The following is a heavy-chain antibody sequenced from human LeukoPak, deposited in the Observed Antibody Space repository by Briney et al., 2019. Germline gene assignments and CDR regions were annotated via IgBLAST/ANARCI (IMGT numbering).Heavy chain of an antibody. CDR1: GGTFSSYD. D-gene: IGHD6-19*01. V-gene: IGHV1-69*13. CDR3: ARDYSQTSVE. Sequence: SVKVSCKASGGTFSSYDISWVRQAPGQGLEWMGGIIPIFGTANYAQKFQGRVTITADESTSTAYMELSSLRSEDTAVYYCARDYSQTSVEWGQGTLVTVSS. J-gene: IGHJ4*02. CDR2: IIPIFGTA.